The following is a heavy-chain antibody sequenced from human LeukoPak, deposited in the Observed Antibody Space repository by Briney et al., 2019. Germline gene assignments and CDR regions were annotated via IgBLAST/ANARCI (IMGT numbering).Heavy chain of an antibody. V-gene: IGHV3-7*01. D-gene: IGHD6-19*01. CDR1: GFTFSSDW. Sequence: GGSLRLSCAASGFTFSSDWMNWVRQAPGKGLEWVANIKQDGSEKYYVDSVKGRFTISRDNAKNSLYLQMNSLRAEDTAVYYCARDPDRYSSGWYFDPWGQGTLVTVSS. CDR2: IKQDGSEK. J-gene: IGHJ5*02. CDR3: ARDPDRYSSGWYFDP.